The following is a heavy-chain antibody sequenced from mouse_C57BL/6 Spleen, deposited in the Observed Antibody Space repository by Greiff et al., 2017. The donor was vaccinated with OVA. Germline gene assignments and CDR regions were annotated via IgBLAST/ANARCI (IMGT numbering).Heavy chain of an antibody. J-gene: IGHJ3*01. D-gene: IGHD1-1*01. CDR2: INPNNGGT. CDR3: ARSEYYGSDEWFAY. Sequence: VQLQQSGPELVKPGASVKIPCKASGYTFTDYDMDWVKQSHGKSLEWIGDINPNNGGTNYNQKFKGKATLTVDKSSSTAYMELRSLTSEDTAVDYCARSEYYGSDEWFAYWGQGTLVTVSA. CDR1: GYTFTDYD. V-gene: IGHV1-18*01.